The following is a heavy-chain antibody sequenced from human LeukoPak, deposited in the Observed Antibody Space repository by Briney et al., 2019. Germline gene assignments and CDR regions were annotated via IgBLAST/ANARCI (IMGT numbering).Heavy chain of an antibody. J-gene: IGHJ4*02. D-gene: IGHD2-2*01. Sequence: GGSLRLSCAASGFTFSNYGMHWVRQAPGKGLEWVSAISGSGGSTYYADSVKGRFTISRDNAKNSLYLQMNSLRAEDTAVYYCARNLPAADYWGQGTLVTVSS. V-gene: IGHV3-21*01. CDR1: GFTFSNYG. CDR3: ARNLPAADY. CDR2: ISGSGGST.